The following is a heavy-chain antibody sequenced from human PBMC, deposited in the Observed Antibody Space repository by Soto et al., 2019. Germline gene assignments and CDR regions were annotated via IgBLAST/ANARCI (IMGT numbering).Heavy chain of an antibody. CDR1: GFTFSSYA. D-gene: IGHD6-13*01. CDR3: ARGERQQQRNY. CDR2: IYGGSTT. Sequence: GXSLRLSCAASGFTFSSYAIHWVVQAPGKGLEWVSVIYGGSTTYYADSVKGRFTISRDTSKNTLYLQMKSLRAEDTAVYYCARGERQQQRNYWGQGTLVTVSS. V-gene: IGHV3-53*01. J-gene: IGHJ4*02.